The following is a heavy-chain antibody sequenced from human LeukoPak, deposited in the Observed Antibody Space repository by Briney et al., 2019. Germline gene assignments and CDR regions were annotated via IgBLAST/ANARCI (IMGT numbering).Heavy chain of an antibody. Sequence: SETLSLACTVSGGSISSGGYYWSWIRQHPGKGLEWIGYIYYSGSTYYNPSLKSRVTISVDTSKNQFSLKLSSVTAADTAVYHCARGTVAVAGTHYYYGVDVWGQGTTVTVSS. D-gene: IGHD6-19*01. CDR2: IYYSGST. J-gene: IGHJ6*02. V-gene: IGHV4-31*03. CDR1: GGSISSGGYY. CDR3: ARGTVAVAGTHYYYGVDV.